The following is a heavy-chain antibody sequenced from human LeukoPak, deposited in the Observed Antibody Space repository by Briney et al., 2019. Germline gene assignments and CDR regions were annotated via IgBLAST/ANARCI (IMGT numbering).Heavy chain of an antibody. CDR3: ASGGRYYDISGYSDF. V-gene: IGHV3-74*01. J-gene: IGHJ4*02. Sequence: GGSLRLSCAASGFTFSNFWMHWVRQTPDKGLVWISRISRDGTTTYYADSVRGRFTISRDNAKNTLYLHMNSLRIEDTAVYFCASGGRYYDISGYSDFWGQGTLVTVSS. CDR1: GFTFSNFW. CDR2: ISRDGTTT. D-gene: IGHD3-22*01.